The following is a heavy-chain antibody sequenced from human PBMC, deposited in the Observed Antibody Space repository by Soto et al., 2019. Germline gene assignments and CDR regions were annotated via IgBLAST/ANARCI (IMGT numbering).Heavy chain of an antibody. CDR1: GGTFSPYT. D-gene: IGHD3-10*01. CDR3: TRDWEITVSTWSFGGF. CDR2: IIPFHGVT. V-gene: IGHV1-69*08. Sequence: QGQLVQSGAEVKKPGSSVKVSCKASGGTFSPYTINWMRQAPGQGLEWMGRIIPFHGVTNYAQKFQARVTIPADKSTSTAYMELSGLRVEDTAMYYCTRDWEITVSTWSFGGFWGRGTLVTVSS. J-gene: IGHJ4*02.